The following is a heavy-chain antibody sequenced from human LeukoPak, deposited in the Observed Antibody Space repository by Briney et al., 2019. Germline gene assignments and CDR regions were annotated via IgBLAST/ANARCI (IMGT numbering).Heavy chain of an antibody. V-gene: IGHV4-59*08. CDR3: ARHRGGSYYDAFDI. CDR1: GDSISTYY. J-gene: IGHJ3*02. D-gene: IGHD1-26*01. Sequence: SETLSLTCTVSGDSISTYYWSWIRQPAEKGLEWIGRINFSGTTNYNPSLKSRVTISVDTSENQFSLRLSSVTAADTAIYYCARHRGGSYYDAFDIWGQGTMVTVSS. CDR2: INFSGTT.